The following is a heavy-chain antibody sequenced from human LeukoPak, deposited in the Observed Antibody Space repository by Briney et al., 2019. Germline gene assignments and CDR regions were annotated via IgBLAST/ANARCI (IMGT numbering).Heavy chain of an antibody. CDR2: ISSSGSTI. CDR1: GFTFSSYE. D-gene: IGHD3-10*01. V-gene: IGHV3-48*03. CDR3: ADYYGSGALGRHGMDV. J-gene: IGHJ6*04. Sequence: GGSLRLSCAASGFTFSSYEMNWVRQAPGKGPEWVSYISSSGSTIYYADSVKGRFTISRDNAKNSLYLQMNSLRAEDTAVYYCADYYGSGALGRHGMDVWGKGTTVTVSS.